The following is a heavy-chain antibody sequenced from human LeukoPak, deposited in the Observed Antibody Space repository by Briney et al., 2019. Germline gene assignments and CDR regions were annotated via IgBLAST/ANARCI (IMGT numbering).Heavy chain of an antibody. Sequence: SETLSLTCTVSGGSISSYYWSSIRQPPGKGLEWIANIYHTGSTNYNPSLSSRVTISIETAKNQFSLKLTSVTAADTAVYYCARRGRNSSGWQDYLWGQGTLVTVSS. CDR3: ARRGRNSSGWQDYL. V-gene: IGHV4-59*01. D-gene: IGHD6-25*01. CDR1: GGSISSYY. J-gene: IGHJ4*02. CDR2: IYHTGST.